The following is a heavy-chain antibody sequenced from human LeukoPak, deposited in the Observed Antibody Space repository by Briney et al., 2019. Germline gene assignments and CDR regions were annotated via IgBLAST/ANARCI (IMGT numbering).Heavy chain of an antibody. D-gene: IGHD3-10*01. CDR2: ISSSSSYT. J-gene: IGHJ3*01. CDR1: GFTFSDYY. CDR3: ARDRSRMVRGIDALDL. Sequence: GSLRLSCAASGFTFSDYYMSWIRQAPGKGLEWVSYISSSSSYTNYADSVKGRFTISRDNAGNSLYLQMDSLRADDTAVYYCARDRSRMVRGIDALDLWGQGTMVTVSS. V-gene: IGHV3-11*05.